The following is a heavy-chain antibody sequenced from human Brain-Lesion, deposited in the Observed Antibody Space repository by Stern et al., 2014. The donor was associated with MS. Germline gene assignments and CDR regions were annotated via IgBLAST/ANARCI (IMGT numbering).Heavy chain of an antibody. D-gene: IGHD3-22*01. CDR2: INPSGGST. CDR3: ARLDSSGYYLFP. CDR1: GYTFTSYY. Sequence: QVQLVQSGAEVKKPGASVKVSCKASGYTFTSYYMNWVRQAPGQGLEWMGIINPSGGSTSYAQKFQGRVTMTRDTSTSTVYMELSSLRSEDTAVYYCARLDSSGYYLFPWGQGTLVTVSS. J-gene: IGHJ5*02. V-gene: IGHV1-46*01.